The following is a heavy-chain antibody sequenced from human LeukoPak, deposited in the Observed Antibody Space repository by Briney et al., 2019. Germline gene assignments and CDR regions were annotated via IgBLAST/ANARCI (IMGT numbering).Heavy chain of an antibody. J-gene: IGHJ4*02. CDR3: AKDRSAVPAASNY. V-gene: IGHV3-23*01. Sequence: GGSLRLSCAASGFTFTNYAMTWVRQAPGKGLEWVSGISGSGDNTYYADSVKGRFTISRDNFKNMVFLQMNSLRAEDTAVYYCAKDRSAVPAASNYWGQGTLVTVSS. CDR1: GFTFTNYA. D-gene: IGHD2-2*01. CDR2: ISGSGDNT.